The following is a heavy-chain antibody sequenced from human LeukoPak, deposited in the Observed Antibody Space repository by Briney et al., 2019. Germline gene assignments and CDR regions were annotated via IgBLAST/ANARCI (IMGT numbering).Heavy chain of an antibody. J-gene: IGHJ3*02. V-gene: IGHV1-2*02. CDR3: ARGRMEWKDAFDI. CDR1: GYTFTGYY. D-gene: IGHD1-1*01. Sequence: GASVKVSCKASGYTFTGYYMHWVRQAPGQGLEWMGWINPNSGGTNYAQKFQGRVTMTRNTSISTAYMELSSLRSEDTAVYYCARGRMEWKDAFDIWGQGTMVTVSS. CDR2: INPNSGGT.